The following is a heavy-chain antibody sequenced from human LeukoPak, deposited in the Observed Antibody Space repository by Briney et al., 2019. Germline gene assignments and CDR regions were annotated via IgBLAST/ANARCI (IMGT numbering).Heavy chain of an antibody. CDR3: ARSRYDGYFDY. CDR2: IYIRGST. J-gene: IGHJ4*02. CDR1: GGSISSFY. Sequence: PSETLSLTCSVSGGSISSFYWNWIRQPAGKGLEWIGRIYIRGSTNRNPSLKSRVTMSIDTTKNQFSLKLSSVTAADTAVYYCARSRYDGYFDYWGQGTLVTVSS. V-gene: IGHV4-4*07. D-gene: IGHD1-1*01.